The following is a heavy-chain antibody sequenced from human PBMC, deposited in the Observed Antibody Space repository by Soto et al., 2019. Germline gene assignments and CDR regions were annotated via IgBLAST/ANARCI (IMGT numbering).Heavy chain of an antibody. J-gene: IGHJ6*02. CDR3: ARGAAALDPAVYYYYGMDV. V-gene: IGHV1-46*01. CDR1: GYTFTSYY. Sequence: ASVKVSCKASGYTFTSYYMHWVRQAPGQGLEWMGIINPSGGSTSYAQKFQGRVTMTRDTSTSTVYMELSSLRSEDTAVYYCARGAAALDPAVYYYYGMDVWDQGTTVTVS. CDR2: INPSGGST. D-gene: IGHD6-13*01.